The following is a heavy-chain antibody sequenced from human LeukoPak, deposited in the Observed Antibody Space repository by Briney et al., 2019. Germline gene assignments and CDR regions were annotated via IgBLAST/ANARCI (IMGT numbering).Heavy chain of an antibody. CDR3: CIGVGFFQL. J-gene: IGHJ1*01. CDR2: ISGSSSTI. CDR1: GFTFINYG. V-gene: IGHV3-48*02. D-gene: IGHD2-15*01. Sequence: GGSLRLSCAASGFTFINYGMNWVRQAPGKGLEWVSYISGSSSTIYYADSVKGRFTISRDNAKNSLYLQMNSLRDEDTAVYYCCIGVGFFQLWGQGTLVIVSS.